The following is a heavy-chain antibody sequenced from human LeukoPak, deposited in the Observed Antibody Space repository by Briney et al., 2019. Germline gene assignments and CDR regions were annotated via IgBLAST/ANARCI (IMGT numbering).Heavy chain of an antibody. Sequence: ASVKVSCKASGYTFTGYYMHWVRQAPGQGLEWMGRINPNSGGTNYAQKFQGRVTMTRDTSISTAYMELSRLRSDDTAVYYCARGDGSGGDYYYVDVWGKGTTVTVSS. D-gene: IGHD3-10*01. CDR1: GYTFTGYY. V-gene: IGHV1-2*06. CDR3: ARGDGSGGDYYYVDV. J-gene: IGHJ6*03. CDR2: INPNSGGT.